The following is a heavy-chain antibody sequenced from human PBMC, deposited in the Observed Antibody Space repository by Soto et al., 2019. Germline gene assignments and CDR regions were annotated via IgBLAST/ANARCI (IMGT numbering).Heavy chain of an antibody. CDR2: VLPISGST. J-gene: IGHJ4*01. CDR1: GGLISKYS. D-gene: IGHD5-12*01. V-gene: IGHV1-69*06. CDR3: AKIRVRGGPLRFED. Sequence: QVQLVQSGAEVRKPGSSVKDSCKTSGGLISKYSFNWVRQAPGQGLEWMGGVLPISGSTDYAQKFQGRLTITADRSTCTVSMELSRLRSDDTANYYCAKIRVRGGPLRFEDGGQGMLISVSS.